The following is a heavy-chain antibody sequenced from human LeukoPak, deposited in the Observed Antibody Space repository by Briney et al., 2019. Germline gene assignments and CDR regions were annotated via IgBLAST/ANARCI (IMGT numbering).Heavy chain of an antibody. V-gene: IGHV3-7*03. D-gene: IGHD3-22*01. CDR3: ATPLDYYDSSGYHQGGD. CDR2: IKQDGSKK. J-gene: IGHJ4*02. Sequence: PGGSRRLSCAASGFTFSSYWMSWVRQAPGKGLEWVANIKQDGSKKNYVDSVKGRFTISRDNAKNSLSLQMNSLRAEDTAVYYCATPLDYYDSSGYHQGGDWGQGTLVTVSS. CDR1: GFTFSSYW.